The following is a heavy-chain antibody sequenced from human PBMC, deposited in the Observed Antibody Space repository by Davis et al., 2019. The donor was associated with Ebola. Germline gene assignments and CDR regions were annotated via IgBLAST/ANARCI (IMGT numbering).Heavy chain of an antibody. CDR1: GGTFSSYV. CDR2: IIPIFGTA. D-gene: IGHD3-22*01. CDR3: ARGGYYYDSSGYYYEGSRDY. J-gene: IGHJ4*02. V-gene: IGHV1-69*13. Sequence: SVKVSCKASGGTFSSYVIGWVRQAPGQGLEWMGGIIPIFGTANYAQKFQGRVTITADESTSTAYMELSSLRSEDTAVYYCARGGYYYDSSGYYYEGSRDYWGQGTLVTVSS.